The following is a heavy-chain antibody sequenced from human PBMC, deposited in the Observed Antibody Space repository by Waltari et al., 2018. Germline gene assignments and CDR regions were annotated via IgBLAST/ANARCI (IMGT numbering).Heavy chain of an antibody. Sequence: QVQLQESGPGLVKPSETLSLTCPVSGGSISSYYWSWIRPPAGKGLEWIGRIYTSGSTNYNPSLKSRVTMSVDTSKNQFSLKLSSVTAADTAVYYCARDCVGMVVVAAENWFDPWGQGTLVTVSS. V-gene: IGHV4-4*07. CDR3: ARDCVGMVVVAAENWFDP. D-gene: IGHD2-15*01. CDR2: IYTSGST. J-gene: IGHJ5*02. CDR1: GGSISSYY.